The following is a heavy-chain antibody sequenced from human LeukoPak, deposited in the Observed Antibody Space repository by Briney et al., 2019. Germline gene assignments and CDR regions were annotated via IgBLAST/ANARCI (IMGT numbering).Heavy chain of an antibody. CDR2: IRYDGSNK. J-gene: IGHJ3*02. Sequence: GGSLRLSCAASGFTFSSYGMHWVRQAPGKGLESVAFIRYDGSNKYYADSVKGRFTISRDNSKNTLYLQMNSLRAEDTAVYYCAKEFTMVRYDAFDIWGQGTMVTVSS. CDR1: GFTFSSYG. CDR3: AKEFTMVRYDAFDI. D-gene: IGHD3-10*01. V-gene: IGHV3-30*02.